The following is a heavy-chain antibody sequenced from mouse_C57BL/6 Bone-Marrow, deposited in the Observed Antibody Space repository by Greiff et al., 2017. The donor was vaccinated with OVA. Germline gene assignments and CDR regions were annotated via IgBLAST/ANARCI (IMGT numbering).Heavy chain of an antibody. CDR2: IYPGDGGT. V-gene: IGHV1-80*01. J-gene: IGHJ2*01. D-gene: IGHD1-1*01. CDR3: ARGRSYFDY. Sequence: VQLQQSGAELVKPGASVKISCKASGYAFSSYWMNWVKQRPGKGLEWIGQIYPGDGGTTYNQKFKAKATLTVDKSSSTAYMQLKSLTSEDSAVYYCARGRSYFDYWGQGTTLTVSS. CDR1: GYAFSSYW.